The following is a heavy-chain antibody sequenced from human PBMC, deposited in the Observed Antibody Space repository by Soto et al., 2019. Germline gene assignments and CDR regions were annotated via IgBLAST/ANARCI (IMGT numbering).Heavy chain of an antibody. CDR1: GGSISSGGYS. V-gene: IGHV4-30-2*01. CDR2: MYHSGST. D-gene: IGHD1-26*01. J-gene: IGHJ5*01. CDR3: ARLGAYYQSLDT. Sequence: SETLSLTCAVSGGSISSGGYSWSRIRQPPGKGLEWIGYMYHSGSTYYNPSLKSRVTISMDTSKNQFSLRLTSVTAADTAVYYCARLGAYYQSLDTWGPGTLVTVSS.